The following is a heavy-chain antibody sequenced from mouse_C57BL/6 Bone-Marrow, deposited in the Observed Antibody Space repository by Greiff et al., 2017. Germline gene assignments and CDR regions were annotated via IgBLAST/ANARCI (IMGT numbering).Heavy chain of an antibody. Sequence: QVQLQQPGAELVKPGASVKLSCKASGYTFTSYWMQWVKQRPGQGLEWIGEIDPSDSYTNYNQKFKGKATLTVDTSSSTAYMQLSSLTSEDSAVYYCARFGTTVVANWYFDVWGTGTTVTVSS. J-gene: IGHJ1*03. CDR2: IDPSDSYT. V-gene: IGHV1-50*01. CDR3: ARFGTTVVANWYFDV. CDR1: GYTFTSYW. D-gene: IGHD1-1*01.